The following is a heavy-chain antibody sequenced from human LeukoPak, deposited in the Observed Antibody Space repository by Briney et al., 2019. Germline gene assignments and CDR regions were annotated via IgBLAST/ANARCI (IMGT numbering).Heavy chain of an antibody. D-gene: IGHD2-2*02. J-gene: IGHJ1*01. CDR2: IRYDGSNK. CDR3: AKDRDCTRTSCYSGIFQH. Sequence: PGGSLRLSCAASGFTFSNYCIHWVRQAPGKGLEWVALIRYDGSNKYYADSVKGRFTVSRDNSKNTLYLQMNSLRPEDTAVYYCAKDRDCTRTSCYSGIFQHWGQGTLVTVSS. V-gene: IGHV3-30*02. CDR1: GFTFSNYC.